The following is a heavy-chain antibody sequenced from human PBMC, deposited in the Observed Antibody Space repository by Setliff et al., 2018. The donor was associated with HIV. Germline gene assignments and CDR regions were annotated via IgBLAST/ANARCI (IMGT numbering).Heavy chain of an antibody. J-gene: IGHJ4*02. D-gene: IGHD2-15*01. CDR1: GYTFTDNF. Sequence: ASVKVSCKASGYTFTDNFIHWVRQAPGQGLEWVGWISPYNGNTNYVQKLQGRVSITRDTSANTAYMELSSLRSEDTAVYYCARDRGYCSGASCYGLDYWGQGTLVTVSS. V-gene: IGHV1-18*01. CDR2: ISPYNGNT. CDR3: ARDRGYCSGASCYGLDY.